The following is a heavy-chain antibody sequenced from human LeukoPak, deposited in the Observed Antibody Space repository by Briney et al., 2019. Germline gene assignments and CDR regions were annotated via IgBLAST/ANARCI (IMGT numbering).Heavy chain of an antibody. CDR1: GFTFSSYE. J-gene: IGHJ4*02. CDR3: ARVEGTTGQGFDY. Sequence: GGSLRLSCAASGFTFSSYEMNWVRQAPGKGLEWVSSISSSSTYIYYADSVKGRFTISKDNAKNSLYLQMNSLRAGDTAVYYCARVEGTTGQGFDYWGQGALVTVSS. D-gene: IGHD2-8*02. CDR2: ISSSSTYI. V-gene: IGHV3-21*01.